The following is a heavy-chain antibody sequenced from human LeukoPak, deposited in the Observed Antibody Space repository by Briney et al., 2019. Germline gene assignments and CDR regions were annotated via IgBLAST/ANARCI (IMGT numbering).Heavy chain of an antibody. J-gene: IGHJ4*02. D-gene: IGHD2-21*02. V-gene: IGHV3-23*01. CDR1: GFTFSSYA. CDR3: AKDVGTRDLYYFDY. Sequence: GGSLRLSCAGSGFTFSSYAMSWVRQAPGKGLEGVSGISGSGGSTDYADSVKGRFTISRDNSKNAVYLQMTSPRAEDTAVYYCAKDVGTRDLYYFDYWGQGTLVTVSS. CDR2: ISGSGGST.